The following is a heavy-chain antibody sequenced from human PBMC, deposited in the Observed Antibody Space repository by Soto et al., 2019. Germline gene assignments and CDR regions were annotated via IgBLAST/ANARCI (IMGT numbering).Heavy chain of an antibody. J-gene: IGHJ5*02. CDR1: GDSISSYY. CDR3: ARGVATIGP. CDR2: IYYSGST. V-gene: IGHV4-59*01. D-gene: IGHD5-12*01. Sequence: SETLSLTCTVFGDSISSYYWSWIRQPPGKGLEWIGYIYYSGSTNYNPSLKSRVTISVDTPKNQFSLKLTSVTAADTAVYYCARGVATIGPWGQGTLVTVSS.